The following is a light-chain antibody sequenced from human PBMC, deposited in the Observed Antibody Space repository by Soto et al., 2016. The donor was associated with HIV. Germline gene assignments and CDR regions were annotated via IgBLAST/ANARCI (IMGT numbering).Light chain of an antibody. CDR1: QSVSVW. CDR3: QQYNTVPWT. J-gene: IGKJ1*01. CDR2: KTS. V-gene: IGKV1-5*03. Sequence: DIQMTQSPSTLSASVGDRVTITCRASQSVSVWLAWYQQKPGKAPNLLIFKTSALEIGVPSRFSGSGSGTDFTLTLSSVQPDDVGTYYCQQYNTVPWTFGQRAKLEMK.